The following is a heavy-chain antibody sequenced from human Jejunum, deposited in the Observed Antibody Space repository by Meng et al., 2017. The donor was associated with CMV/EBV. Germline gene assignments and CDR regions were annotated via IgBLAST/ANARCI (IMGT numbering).Heavy chain of an antibody. J-gene: IGHJ4*02. D-gene: IGHD1-26*01. V-gene: IGHV3-21*01. CDR2: ISISSFM. CDR3: ARVFKGGNYFDY. CDR1: GLTFSNYM. Sequence: CAASGLTFSNYMMNWVRQAPGKGLEWVSSISISSFMYYADSVKGRFTISRDNAKNSLYLQMNSLRAEDTAVYYCARVFKGGNYFDYWGQGTQVTVSS.